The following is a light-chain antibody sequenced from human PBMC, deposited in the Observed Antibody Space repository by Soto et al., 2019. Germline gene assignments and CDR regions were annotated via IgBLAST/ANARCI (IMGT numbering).Light chain of an antibody. V-gene: IGKV3-11*01. J-gene: IGKJ5*01. CDR1: QSVTHY. Sequence: IGLTQSPATLSFSPGEKATLSCRASQSVTHYLAWYQHKPGQAPRLLIYDASSRATGIPARFSGSGSGTDFTLTISSLEPEDFAVYYCQQRSNWPRITFGQRTRLEIK. CDR3: QQRSNWPRIT. CDR2: DAS.